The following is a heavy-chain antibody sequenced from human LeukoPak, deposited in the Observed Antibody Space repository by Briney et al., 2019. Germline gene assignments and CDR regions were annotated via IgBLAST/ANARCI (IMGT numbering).Heavy chain of an antibody. J-gene: IGHJ4*02. D-gene: IGHD3-16*02. CDR1: GFTFSIYG. CDR3: AKGSVGGSYRPVDY. V-gene: IGHV3-30*18. CDR2: ISYDGSNK. Sequence: GVSQRLSCAASGFTFSIYGMQWVRQAPGKGLEWVAVISYDGSNKYYADSVKGRFTISRDNSKNTLYLQMNSLRAEDTAVYYCAKGSVGGSYRPVDYWGQGTLVTVSS.